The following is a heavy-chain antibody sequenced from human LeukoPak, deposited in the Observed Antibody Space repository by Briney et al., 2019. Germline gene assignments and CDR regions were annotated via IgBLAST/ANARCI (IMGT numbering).Heavy chain of an antibody. CDR1: GGSFNRSGYY. D-gene: IGHD7-27*01. CDR2: IYYSGST. Sequence: SETLSLTCTVSGGSFNRSGYYWGWIRPPPGKGLEWIGNIYYSGSTYYNPSLKSRVTISVDTSKNQFSLKLSSVAAADTAVYYCARLWGFDPWGQGTLVTVSS. CDR3: ARLWGFDP. J-gene: IGHJ5*02. V-gene: IGHV4-39*01.